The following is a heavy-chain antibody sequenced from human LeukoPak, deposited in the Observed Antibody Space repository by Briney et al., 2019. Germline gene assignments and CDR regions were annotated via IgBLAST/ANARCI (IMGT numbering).Heavy chain of an antibody. CDR2: SYYRGST. J-gene: IGHJ6*03. Sequence: SETLSLTCTVSGGSISSGSYYWGWIRQPPGKGREWIGSSYYRGSTNYNPSLKSRVTITVDTSKNLFPQKLSSVAAADYAGYHCARGSPLAGYYKLCYYYYYMDVWGKGTTVTISS. D-gene: IGHD3-9*01. V-gene: IGHV4-39*06. CDR1: GGSISSGSYY. CDR3: ARGSPLAGYYKLCYYYYYMDV.